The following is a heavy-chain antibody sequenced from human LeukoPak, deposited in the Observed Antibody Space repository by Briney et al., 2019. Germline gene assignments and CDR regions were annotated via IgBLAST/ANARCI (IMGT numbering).Heavy chain of an antibody. V-gene: IGHV4-38-2*02. D-gene: IGHD4-11*01. J-gene: IGHJ4*02. CDR1: GYSISSGFY. CDR3: ARDDYSNHDSAD. Sequence: SETLSLTCTVSGYSISSGFYWAWIRPPPGKGLEWIGNIVPVHGGNTKYSSSLKGRVTISADTPKNQFSLRLNSVTAADTAVYYGARDDYSNHDSADWGQGTPVTVSS. CDR2: IVPVHGGNT.